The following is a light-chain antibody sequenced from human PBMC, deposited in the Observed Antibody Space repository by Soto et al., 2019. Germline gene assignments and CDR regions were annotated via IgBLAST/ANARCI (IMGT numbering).Light chain of an antibody. CDR2: GNS. V-gene: IGLV1-40*01. CDR1: SSNIGAGFD. CDR3: QSYDTRRSGHVV. Sequence: QSVLTQPPSVSGALGQRVTISCTGSSSNIGAGFDVHWYHHLPGTAPKLLIYGNSDRPSWIPDRFSASKSGTSASLAITGLQAEDEANYYCQSYDTRRSGHVVFGGGTKLPVL. J-gene: IGLJ2*01.